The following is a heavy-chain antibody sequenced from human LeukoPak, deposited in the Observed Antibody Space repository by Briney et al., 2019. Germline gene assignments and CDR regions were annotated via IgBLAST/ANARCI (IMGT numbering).Heavy chain of an antibody. J-gene: IGHJ6*03. D-gene: IGHD3-22*01. CDR2: IIPIFGTA. CDR3: ARDSDYYDSSGPRYYYYYMDV. Sequence: GASVKVSCKASGYTFTSYGIGWVRQAPGQGLEWMGGIIPIFGTANYAQKFQGRVTITADESTSTAYMELSSLRSEDTAVYYCARDSDYYDSSGPRYYYYYMDVWGKGTTVTISS. CDR1: GYTFTSYG. V-gene: IGHV1-69*13.